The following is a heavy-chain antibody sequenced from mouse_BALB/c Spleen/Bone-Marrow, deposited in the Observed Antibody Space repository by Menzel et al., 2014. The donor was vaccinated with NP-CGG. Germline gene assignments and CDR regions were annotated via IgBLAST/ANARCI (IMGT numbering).Heavy chain of an antibody. D-gene: IGHD1-1*01. V-gene: IGHV1S22*01. Sequence: LQQSGSELVRPGASVKLSCKASGYTFTSYWMHWVKQRPGQGLEWIGNIYPGSGSTNYDEKFKSKATLTVDTSSSTAYMQLSSLTSEDSAVNYCTSYGAWFAYWGQGTLVTVSA. CDR1: GYTFTSYW. J-gene: IGHJ3*01. CDR2: IYPGSGST. CDR3: TSYGAWFAY.